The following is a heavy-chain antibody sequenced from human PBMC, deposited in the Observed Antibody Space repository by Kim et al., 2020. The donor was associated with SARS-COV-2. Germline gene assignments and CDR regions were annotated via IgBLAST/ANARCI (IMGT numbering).Heavy chain of an antibody. D-gene: IGHD6-6*01. CDR3: AGGSTSSDDFFHFGLHI. V-gene: IGHV1-69*04. CDR2: IIPMVGIT. J-gene: IGHJ6*02. CDR1: GGTFRNYA. Sequence: SVKVSCKASGGTFRNYAINWVRQAPGQGLEWMGRIIPMVGITTYAQKFQGRVTITADKSLNTAYLELSSLRSEDRAIYFCAGGSTSSDDFFHFGLHIWGQGTTVTVSS.